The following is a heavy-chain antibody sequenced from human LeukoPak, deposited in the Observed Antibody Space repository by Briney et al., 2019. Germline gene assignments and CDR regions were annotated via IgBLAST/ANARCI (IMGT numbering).Heavy chain of an antibody. Sequence: GGSLRLSCAASGFTFSSYWMSWVRQAPGKGLEWVANIKQDGSEKYYVDSVKGRFTISRDNAKNSLYLRMNSLRAGDTAVYYCARDAAAGTFSPDYWGQGTLVTVSS. CDR2: IKQDGSEK. J-gene: IGHJ4*02. CDR1: GFTFSSYW. CDR3: ARDAAAGTFSPDY. D-gene: IGHD6-13*01. V-gene: IGHV3-7*01.